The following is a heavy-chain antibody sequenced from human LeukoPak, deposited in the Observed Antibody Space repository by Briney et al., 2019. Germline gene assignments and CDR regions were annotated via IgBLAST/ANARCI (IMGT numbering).Heavy chain of an antibody. CDR3: ARYHCSSTSCLAYYLDY. V-gene: IGHV1-46*01. Sequence: EASVKVSCKASGYTFTSYYMHWVRQAPGQGLEWMGIINPSGGSTSYAQKFQGRVTMTRDTSTSTVYMELSSLRSEDTAVYYCARYHCSSTSCLAYYLDYWVQGTLVTVSS. CDR2: INPSGGST. CDR1: GYTFTSYY. J-gene: IGHJ4*02. D-gene: IGHD2-2*01.